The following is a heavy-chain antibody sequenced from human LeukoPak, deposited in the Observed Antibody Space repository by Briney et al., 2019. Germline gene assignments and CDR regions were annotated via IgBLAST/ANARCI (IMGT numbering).Heavy chain of an antibody. V-gene: IGHV3-7*03. CDR2: INHNGNVN. CDR1: GFTFSSYW. CDR3: ARDARYADDRYFDY. Sequence: GGSLRLSCAASGFTFSSYWMNWARQAPGKGLEWVASINHNGNVNYYVDSVKGRFTISRDNAKNSLYLQMSNLRAEDTAVYYCARDARYADDRYFDYWGQGTLVTVSS. J-gene: IGHJ4*02. D-gene: IGHD5-12*01.